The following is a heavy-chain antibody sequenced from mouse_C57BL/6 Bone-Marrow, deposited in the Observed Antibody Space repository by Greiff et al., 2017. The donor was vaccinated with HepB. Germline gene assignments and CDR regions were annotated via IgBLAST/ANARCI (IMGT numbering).Heavy chain of an antibody. CDR1: GFTFSDFY. V-gene: IGHV7-1*01. D-gene: IGHD2-1*01. CDR2: SRNKANDYTT. J-gene: IGHJ1*03. Sequence: EVQVVESGGGLVQSGRSLRLSCATSGFTFSDFYMEWVRQAPGKGLEWIAASRNKANDYTTEYSASVKGRFIVSRDTSQSILYLQMNALRAEDTAIYYCARDLYYGNNWYFDVWGTGTTVTVSS. CDR3: ARDLYYGNNWYFDV.